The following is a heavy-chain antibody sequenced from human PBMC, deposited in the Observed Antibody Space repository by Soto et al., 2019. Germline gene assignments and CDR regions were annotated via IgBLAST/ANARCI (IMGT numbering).Heavy chain of an antibody. CDR2: VWSDGTNK. CDR3: ARALTVTDYFDY. Sequence: QVQLAESGGGVVQPGRSLRLSCAASGFPFRSYAMHWVRQAPGKGLEWVAAVWSDGTNKYYADSVKGRFTIARDNSKNTLYLEMNSLRGEDTAVYYCARALTVTDYFDYWGQGALVTVSS. D-gene: IGHD4-17*01. V-gene: IGHV3-33*01. J-gene: IGHJ4*02. CDR1: GFPFRSYA.